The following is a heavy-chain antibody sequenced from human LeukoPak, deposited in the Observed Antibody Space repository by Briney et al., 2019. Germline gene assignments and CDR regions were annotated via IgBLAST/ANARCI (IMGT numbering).Heavy chain of an antibody. D-gene: IGHD3-10*01. Sequence: PSEILSPTCAVYGGSFSGYYWSWIRQPPGKGLEWIGEINHSGSTNYNPSLKSRVTISVDTSKNQFSLKLSSVTAADTAVYYCARRGRNYYGSGSYFYWGQGTLVTVSS. J-gene: IGHJ4*02. V-gene: IGHV4-34*01. CDR1: GGSFSGYY. CDR3: ARRGRNYYGSGSYFY. CDR2: INHSGST.